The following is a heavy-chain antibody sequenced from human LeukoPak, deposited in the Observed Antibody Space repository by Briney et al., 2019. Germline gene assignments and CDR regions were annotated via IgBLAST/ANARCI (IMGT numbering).Heavy chain of an antibody. V-gene: IGHV3-30*18. CDR3: AKGALWFGELLYYFDY. Sequence: GGSLRLSCAASGFTFSSYGMHSVRQAPGKGLEWVASISYDGSNKYYADSVKGRFTISRDNSTNTLYLQVNSLRAEDTAVYYCAKGALWFGELLYYFDYWGQGTLVTVSS. D-gene: IGHD3-10*01. CDR1: GFTFSSYG. CDR2: ISYDGSNK. J-gene: IGHJ4*02.